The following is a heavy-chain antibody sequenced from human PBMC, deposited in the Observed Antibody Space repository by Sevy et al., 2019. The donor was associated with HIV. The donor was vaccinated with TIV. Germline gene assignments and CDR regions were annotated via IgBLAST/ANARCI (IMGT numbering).Heavy chain of an antibody. V-gene: IGHV3-33*06. CDR2: IWYDGSNE. Sequence: GGSLRLSCAASGFSFRTYAMHWVRQAPGKGLEWVAGIWYDGSNENHADSVKGRFTISRDNSKNTLYLQMNSLRAGDTVVYYCVKDVGVGSTRRYADYWGQGTLVTVSS. D-gene: IGHD1-26*01. CDR1: GFSFRTYA. J-gene: IGHJ4*02. CDR3: VKDVGVGSTRRYADY.